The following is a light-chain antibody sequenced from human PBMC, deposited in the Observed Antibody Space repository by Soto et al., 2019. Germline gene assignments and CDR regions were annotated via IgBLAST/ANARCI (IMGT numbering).Light chain of an antibody. CDR3: QQYGSSRGFT. CDR1: QSVSSSY. Sequence: EIVLTQSPGTLSLSPGERATLSCRASQSVSSSYLAWYQQKPGQAHRLLIYGASSRATGIPDMFSGSGCGTDFTLTIGRLEPEDFAVYYCQQYGSSRGFTFGPGTKVDIK. V-gene: IGKV3-20*01. J-gene: IGKJ3*01. CDR2: GAS.